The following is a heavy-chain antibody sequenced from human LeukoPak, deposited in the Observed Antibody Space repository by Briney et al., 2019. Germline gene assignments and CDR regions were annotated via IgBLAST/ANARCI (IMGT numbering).Heavy chain of an antibody. Sequence: SETLSLTCTVSGGSISSSSYSWGWIRQPPGKELEWIGSIYYSGSTYYNPSLKSRVTISVDTSKNQFSLKLSSVTAADTAVYYCARRKRGGLLLIRVFDYWGQGTLVTVSS. D-gene: IGHD3-22*01. V-gene: IGHV4-39*01. CDR3: ARRKRGGLLLIRVFDY. CDR1: GGSISSSSYS. CDR2: IYYSGST. J-gene: IGHJ4*02.